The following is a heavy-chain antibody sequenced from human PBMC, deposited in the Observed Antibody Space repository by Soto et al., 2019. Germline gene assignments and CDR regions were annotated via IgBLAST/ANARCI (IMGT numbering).Heavy chain of an antibody. CDR3: ARDYMAVMD. J-gene: IGHJ4*02. Sequence: SETLSLTCTVSGASITSGSYYWIWIRHHPGKGLEWIGYIYHRGSTYYNPSLKSRVTISIDTSKNQFSLRLTSVTAADTAVYYCARDYMAVMDWGQGTLVTVSS. CDR1: GASITSGSYY. D-gene: IGHD2-21*01. V-gene: IGHV4-31*03. CDR2: IYHRGST.